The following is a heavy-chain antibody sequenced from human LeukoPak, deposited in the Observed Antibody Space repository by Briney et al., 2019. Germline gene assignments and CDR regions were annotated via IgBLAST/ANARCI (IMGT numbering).Heavy chain of an antibody. V-gene: IGHV3-23*01. CDR2: IRGLGISA. CDR1: GFTFSTYA. Sequence: GGSLRLSCAASGFTFSTYAMTWVRQAPGKGLEWVSTIRGLGISAYYANSVKGRFTISRDNFKNTMYLQMNSLRAEDTAVYYCAKSVLYSSSWYYFDYWGQGTLVTVSS. CDR3: AKSVLYSSSWYYFDY. D-gene: IGHD6-13*01. J-gene: IGHJ4*02.